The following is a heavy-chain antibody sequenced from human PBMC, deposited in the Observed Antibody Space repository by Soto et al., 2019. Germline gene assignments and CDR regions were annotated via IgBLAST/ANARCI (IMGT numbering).Heavy chain of an antibody. J-gene: IGHJ4*02. Sequence: SETLSLTCPVSGGSLSSSSWWSWVRQPPGKTLEWLGEIFYSGSTKYNPSLNSRVTMSADQSKNDFSLRLSSVTAADTAVYYCVHHGGVPYYHDFWGQGMLVTVSS. CDR3: VHHGGVPYYHDF. D-gene: IGHD2-8*01. CDR2: IFYSGST. V-gene: IGHV4-4*02. CDR1: GGSLSSSSW.